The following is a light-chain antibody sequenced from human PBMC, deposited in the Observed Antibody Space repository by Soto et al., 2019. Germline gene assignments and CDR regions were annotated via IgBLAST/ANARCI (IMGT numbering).Light chain of an antibody. J-gene: IGKJ4*01. CDR3: QQGASLPPT. Sequence: DIQMTQSPSSVSASVGDKVAITCRASQGIDSWLAWYQQKPGKAPQLLIYGVSSLQSGVPSRFKGSGSGTNSTLTISSLQPEVFATYFCQQGASLPPTFGGGTKVDIK. CDR2: GVS. V-gene: IGKV1-12*01. CDR1: QGIDSW.